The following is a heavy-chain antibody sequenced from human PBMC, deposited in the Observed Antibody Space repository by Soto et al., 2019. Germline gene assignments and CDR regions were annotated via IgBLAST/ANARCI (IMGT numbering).Heavy chain of an antibody. CDR1: GYSFTSYG. Sequence: ASVKVSCKASGYSFTSYGMTWVRQAPGQGLEWMGWISTDKGNTKYAQNLQSRATLTTDTSTSTAYMELRSLRSDDTAVYYCARDRDWNLDYWGQGTLVTDSS. V-gene: IGHV1-18*01. J-gene: IGHJ4*02. CDR3: ARDRDWNLDY. CDR2: ISTDKGNT. D-gene: IGHD2-21*02.